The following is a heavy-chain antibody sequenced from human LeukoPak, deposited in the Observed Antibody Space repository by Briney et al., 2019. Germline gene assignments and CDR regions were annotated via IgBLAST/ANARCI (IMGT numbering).Heavy chain of an antibody. CDR2: ISAYNGNT. D-gene: IGHD6-13*01. Sequence: ASVKVSCKASGCSLTNYGISWVRQAPGQGLEWMGWISAYNGNTNYAQKLQGRVTMTTDTSTSTAYMELRSLRSDDTAVYYCARADSTNWSYCYYYMDVWGKGTTVTISS. V-gene: IGHV1-18*01. CDR1: GCSLTNYG. CDR3: ARADSTNWSYCYYYMDV. J-gene: IGHJ6*03.